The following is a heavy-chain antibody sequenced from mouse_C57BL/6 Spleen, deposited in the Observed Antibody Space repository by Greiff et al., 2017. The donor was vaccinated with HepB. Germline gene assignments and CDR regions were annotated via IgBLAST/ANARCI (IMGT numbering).Heavy chain of an antibody. D-gene: IGHD2-2*01. V-gene: IGHV14-4*01. CDR2: IDPENGDT. Sequence: EVQLQQSGAELVRPGASVKLSCTASGFNIKDDYMHWVKQRPEQGLEWIGWIDPENGDTEYASKFQGKATITADTSSNTAYLQLSSLTSEDTAVYYCYGGYDGYWGQGTTLTVSS. J-gene: IGHJ2*01. CDR1: GFNIKDDY. CDR3: YGGYDGY.